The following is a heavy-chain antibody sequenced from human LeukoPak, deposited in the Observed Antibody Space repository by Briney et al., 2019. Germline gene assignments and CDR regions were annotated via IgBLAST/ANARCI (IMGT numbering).Heavy chain of an antibody. V-gene: IGHV4-38-2*02. CDR1: GGSISTYY. Sequence: SETLSLTCTVSGGSISTYYWGWIRQPPGKGLEWIGTIYHSGSTYYNPSLKSRVTILVDMSKNQFSLKLSSVTAADTAVYYCARDPQTSGAGLSHWFDPWGQGTLVTVSS. CDR3: ARDPQTSGAGLSHWFDP. J-gene: IGHJ5*02. CDR2: IYHSGST. D-gene: IGHD1-26*01.